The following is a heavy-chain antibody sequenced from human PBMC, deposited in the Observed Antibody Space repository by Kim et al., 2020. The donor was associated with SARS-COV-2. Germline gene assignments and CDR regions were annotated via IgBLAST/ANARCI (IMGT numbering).Heavy chain of an antibody. Sequence: TNSYDDSVKGRLTVSRDDGKNSVFLQMNSLRDEDPALYYCARRMALSAMDYWGQGTLVTVSS. CDR3: ARRMALSAMDY. J-gene: IGHJ4*02. V-gene: IGHV3-48*02. CDR2: TN. D-gene: IGHD2-8*01.